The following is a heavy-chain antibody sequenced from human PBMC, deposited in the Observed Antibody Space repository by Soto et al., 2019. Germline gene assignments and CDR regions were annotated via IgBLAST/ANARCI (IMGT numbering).Heavy chain of an antibody. V-gene: IGHV4-61*01. D-gene: IGHD3-3*01. J-gene: IGHJ5*02. CDR2: IYYSGST. CDR1: GGSVSSGSYY. Sequence: PSETLSLTCTVSGGSVSSGSYYWSWIRQPPGKGLEWIGYIYYSGSTNYNPSLKSRVTISVDTSKNQFSLKLSSVTAADTAVYYCARDKRYYDFWSGYRPDLGYNWFDPWGQGTLVTVSS. CDR3: ARDKRYYDFWSGYRPDLGYNWFDP.